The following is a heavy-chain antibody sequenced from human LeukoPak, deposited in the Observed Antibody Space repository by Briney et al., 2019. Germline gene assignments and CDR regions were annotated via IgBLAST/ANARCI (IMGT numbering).Heavy chain of an antibody. D-gene: IGHD5-12*01. CDR1: GYSISSGYY. J-gene: IGHJ4*02. V-gene: IGHV4-38-2*02. CDR2: IYYSGTT. CDR3: ATSGYSGYDYRGDLDY. Sequence: SETLSLTCTVSGYSISSGYYWGWIRQPPRKGLEWIGSIYYSGTTYYNPSLRSRVTISVDTSKNQFSLKLTSVTAADTAVYYCATSGYSGYDYRGDLDYWGQGTLVTVSS.